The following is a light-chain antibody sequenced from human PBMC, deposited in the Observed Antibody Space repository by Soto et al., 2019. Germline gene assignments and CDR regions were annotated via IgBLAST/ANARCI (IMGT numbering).Light chain of an antibody. CDR2: GAS. J-gene: IGKJ1*01. Sequence: EIVMTQSPATLSVSPGERATLSCRASQSVSSNLAWYQQKPGQAPRLLIYGASTRATGSPARFSGSGSGKESTRTISSLQSEDFAVYYCQQYNNWPPRTFGQGTKVEIK. V-gene: IGKV3-15*01. CDR1: QSVSSN. CDR3: QQYNNWPPRT.